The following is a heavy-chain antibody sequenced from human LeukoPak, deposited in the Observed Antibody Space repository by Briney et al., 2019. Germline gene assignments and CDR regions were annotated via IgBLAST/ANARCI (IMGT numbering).Heavy chain of an antibody. CDR3: VTDATPRQSGWVYFDH. CDR2: ISSSGSSI. CDR1: GFTFSSYE. V-gene: IGHV3-48*03. J-gene: IGHJ4*02. D-gene: IGHD2-2*02. Sequence: GGSLRLSCLASGFTFSSYELSWVRQAPGKGLEGISYISSSGSSIHYADSVEGRFTISRDNPRNSLYLQMNSVRDDDTAIYHCVTDATPRQSGWVYFDHWGQGTLVTVSS.